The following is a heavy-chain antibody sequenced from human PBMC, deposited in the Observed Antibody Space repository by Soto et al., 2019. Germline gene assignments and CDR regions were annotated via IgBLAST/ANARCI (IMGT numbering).Heavy chain of an antibody. CDR3: AKEGSASGWYCES. Sequence: EVQLLESGGGLVQPGGSLRLSCAASGFTFSVSAMSWVRQAPGKGLEHVASITRSGSEAFYGDSVRGRFSMSRDNSKNMLILEMNSLRVEDTAGYYCAKEGSASGWYCESWGQGALVTVS. CDR1: GFTFSVSA. D-gene: IGHD6-19*01. J-gene: IGHJ1*01. CDR2: ITRSGSEA. V-gene: IGHV3-23*01.